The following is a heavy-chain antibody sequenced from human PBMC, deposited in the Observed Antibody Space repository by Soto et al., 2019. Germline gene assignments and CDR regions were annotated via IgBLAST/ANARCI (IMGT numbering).Heavy chain of an antibody. CDR3: ARKGRNLYYYDSSGYYHSYYYYGMDV. CDR1: RGTFSSYA. V-gene: IGHV1-69*13. D-gene: IGHD3-22*01. J-gene: IGHJ6*02. Sequence: SVKVSCKASRGTFSSYAISWVRQAPGQGLEWMGGIIPIFGTANYAQKFQGRVTITADESTSTAYMELSSLRSEDTAVYYCARKGRNLYYYDSSGYYHSYYYYGMDVWGQGTTVTVSS. CDR2: IIPIFGTA.